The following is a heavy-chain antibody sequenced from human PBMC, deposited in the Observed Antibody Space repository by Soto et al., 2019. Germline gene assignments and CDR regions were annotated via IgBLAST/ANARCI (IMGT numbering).Heavy chain of an antibody. Sequence: ESLTISRKGSGYSFTSNWIGLVRQMPGKGLEWMGIIYPGDSDTRYSPPFQGQVTISADKSISTAYLQWSRLKASDSAMYYCARMDSSALGIDYWGQGTLVTSPQ. CDR1: GYSFTSNW. CDR2: IYPGDSDT. CDR3: ARMDSSALGIDY. V-gene: IGHV5-51*01. D-gene: IGHD3-22*01. J-gene: IGHJ4*02.